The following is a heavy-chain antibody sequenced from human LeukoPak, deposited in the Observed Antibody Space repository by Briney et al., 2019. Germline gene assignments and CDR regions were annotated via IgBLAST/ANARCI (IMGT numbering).Heavy chain of an antibody. CDR3: ARGNRIFGVAFYGISSGHDAFDI. J-gene: IGHJ3*02. CDR2: IYYSGST. CDR1: GGSISSSSYY. D-gene: IGHD3-3*01. V-gene: IGHV4-39*01. Sequence: PSETLSLTCTVSGGSISSSSYYWGWIRQPPGKGLEWIGSIYYSGSTYYNPSLKSRVTISVDTSKNQFSLKLSSVTAADTAVYYCARGNRIFGVAFYGISSGHDAFDIWGQGTMVTVSS.